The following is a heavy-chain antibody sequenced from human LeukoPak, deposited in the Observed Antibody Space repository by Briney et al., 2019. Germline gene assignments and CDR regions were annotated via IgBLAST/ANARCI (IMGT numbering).Heavy chain of an antibody. D-gene: IGHD2-15*01. CDR1: GFTFDDYV. CDR2: ISWNSGSI. V-gene: IGHV3-9*01. CDR3: VKGGGNPDY. J-gene: IGHJ4*02. Sequence: GGSLRLSCAASGFTFDDYVMYWVRQAPGKGVEWVSSISWNSGSIGYAESVKGRFIISRDNAKNSLYLQMNSLRPEDTALYHCVKGGGNPDYWGQGTLVTVCS.